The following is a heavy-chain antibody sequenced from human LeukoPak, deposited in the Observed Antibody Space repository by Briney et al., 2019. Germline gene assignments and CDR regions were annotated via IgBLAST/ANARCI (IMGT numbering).Heavy chain of an antibody. CDR2: FYYSGST. D-gene: IGHD2-15*01. V-gene: IGHV4-39*01. J-gene: IGHJ5*02. Sequence: SETLSLTCTVSGDSLSRSYYYWGWIRQSPGKGLEWIGTFYYSGSTYYNPSLKSRVTMSVDTSKNQLSLKLRSVTAADTAVYFCARSTPMSTPVVVDVLWGWFDPWGQGTLVTVSS. CDR3: ARSTPMSTPVVVDVLWGWFDP. CDR1: GDSLSRSYYY.